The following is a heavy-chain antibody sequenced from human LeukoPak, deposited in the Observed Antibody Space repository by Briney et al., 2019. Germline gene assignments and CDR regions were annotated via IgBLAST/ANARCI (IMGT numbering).Heavy chain of an antibody. CDR2: TYYRSKWYS. CDR1: GDSVSSINGA. Sequence: SQTLSLTCAISGDSVSSINGAWNWVRQSPSRGLEWLGRTYYRSKWYSDYAVPIQGRISINPDTSKNQFTLHLFSVTPDDTAIYYCARDVATTGWYTFDYWGQGTRITVSS. D-gene: IGHD6-19*01. J-gene: IGHJ4*02. CDR3: ARDVATTGWYTFDY. V-gene: IGHV6-1*01.